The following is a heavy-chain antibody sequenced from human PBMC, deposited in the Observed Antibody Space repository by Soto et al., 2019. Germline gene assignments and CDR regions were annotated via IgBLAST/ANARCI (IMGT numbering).Heavy chain of an antibody. J-gene: IGHJ6*02. V-gene: IGHV3-23*01. CDR3: AKDSYGSGTDYFYGMDV. Sequence: GGSLRLSCAASGFTLSNYAMSWVRQAPGKGLEWVSGISGNGDTTYYADSVKGRFTISRDNSKNTLYLQMNSLRAEDTAVYYCAKDSYGSGTDYFYGMDVRGQGTTVTVSS. CDR1: GFTLSNYA. CDR2: ISGNGDTT. D-gene: IGHD3-10*01.